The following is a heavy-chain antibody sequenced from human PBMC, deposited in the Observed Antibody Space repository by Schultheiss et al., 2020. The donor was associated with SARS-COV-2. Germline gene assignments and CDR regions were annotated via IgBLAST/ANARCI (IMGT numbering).Heavy chain of an antibody. CDR3: ARDLNYYDSSGLVYYGMDV. CDR2: ISGSGGST. Sequence: ETLSLTCAVYGGSFSGYYWSWIRQPPGKGLEWVSAISGSGGSTYYADSVKGRFTISRDNSKNTLYLQMSSLRAEDTAVYYCARDLNYYDSSGLVYYGMDVWGQGTTVTVSS. J-gene: IGHJ6*02. V-gene: IGHV3-23*01. CDR1: GGSFSGYY. D-gene: IGHD3-22*01.